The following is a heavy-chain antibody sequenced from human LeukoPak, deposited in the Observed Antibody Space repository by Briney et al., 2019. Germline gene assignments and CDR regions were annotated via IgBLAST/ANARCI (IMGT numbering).Heavy chain of an antibody. Sequence: GGSLRLSCAASGFTFSSYSMNWVRQAPGKGLEWVSYISSSSSTIYYADSVKGRFAISRDNAKNTLYLQMNSLRAEDTAVYYCAKEAPWYSSSWYGGGYWGQGTLVTVSS. D-gene: IGHD6-13*01. J-gene: IGHJ4*02. CDR1: GFTFSSYS. CDR3: AKEAPWYSSSWYGGGY. CDR2: ISSSSSTI. V-gene: IGHV3-48*01.